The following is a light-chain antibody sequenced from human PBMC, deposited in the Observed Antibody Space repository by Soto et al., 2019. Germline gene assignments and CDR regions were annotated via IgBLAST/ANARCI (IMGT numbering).Light chain of an antibody. CDR2: AAS. V-gene: IGKV1-39*01. CDR3: QQSYSTPPMT. CDR1: QGIRNN. J-gene: IGKJ5*01. Sequence: DIQMTQSPSSLSASVGDRVTITCRASQGIRNNLNWYQHQPGKAPKLLINAASSLQSGVPSRFSGSGSGTDFTLTISSLQPEDFATYYCQQSYSTPPMTFGQGTRLEIK.